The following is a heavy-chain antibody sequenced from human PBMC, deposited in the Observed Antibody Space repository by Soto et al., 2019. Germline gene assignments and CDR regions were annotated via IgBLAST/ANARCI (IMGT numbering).Heavy chain of an antibody. CDR2: GSYSGTT. V-gene: IGHV4-59*01. CDR1: GGSISSYY. D-gene: IGHD4-17*01. Sequence: NPSETLSLTCTVSGGSISSYYWSWIRQPPGKGLEWIGFGSYSGTTNYKPSLKSRVTISVDTSRSQISLKVSSLTAADTAVYYCARGATVTQYDYWGQGTLVTVSS. J-gene: IGHJ4*02. CDR3: ARGATVTQYDY.